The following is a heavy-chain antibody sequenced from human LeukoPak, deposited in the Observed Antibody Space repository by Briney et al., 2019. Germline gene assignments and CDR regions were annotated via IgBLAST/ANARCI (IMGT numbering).Heavy chain of an antibody. CDR3: ATSRSLDY. CDR1: GFTVGSNY. V-gene: IGHV3-53*01. CDR2: IHSGDST. Sequence: GGSLRLSCAASGFTVGSNYMSWVRQAPGKGLEWVSGIHSGDSTYYADSVKGRITISRDNSKNMLYLQMNSLRAEDTAVYYCATSRSLDYWGQGILVIVSS. J-gene: IGHJ4*02.